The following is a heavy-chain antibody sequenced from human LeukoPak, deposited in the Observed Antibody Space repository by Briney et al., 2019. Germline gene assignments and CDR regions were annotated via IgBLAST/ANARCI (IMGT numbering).Heavy chain of an antibody. D-gene: IGHD1-26*01. CDR1: GFSFSNNP. V-gene: IGHV3-30*01. Sequence: GGSLRLSCAASGFSFSNNPMHWVRQAPGRGLEWVAVSSSDGNNEYYAESVKGRFTISRDNSKYTLYLQMNSLRAEDTAVYYCARGSATTLYYYYYMDVWGKGTTVTVSS. CDR2: SSSDGNNE. J-gene: IGHJ6*03. CDR3: ARGSATTLYYYYYMDV.